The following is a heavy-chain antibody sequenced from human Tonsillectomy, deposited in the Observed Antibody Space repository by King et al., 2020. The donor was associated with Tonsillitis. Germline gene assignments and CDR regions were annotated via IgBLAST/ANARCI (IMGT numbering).Heavy chain of an antibody. J-gene: IGHJ4*02. CDR2: IKEDGSKT. Sequence: VQLQESGGGLVQPGESLRLSCAASGFTFNNYWMSWVRQAPGKGLEWVADIKEDGSKTYYVDSVKGRFTISRDNAKNSLYLQMNSLRAEDTAIYYCARDTLLYSNDYWVNDYGGQGTLVTVSS. D-gene: IGHD1-26*01. CDR3: ARDTLLYSNDYWVNDY. V-gene: IGHV3-7*03. CDR1: GFTFNNYW.